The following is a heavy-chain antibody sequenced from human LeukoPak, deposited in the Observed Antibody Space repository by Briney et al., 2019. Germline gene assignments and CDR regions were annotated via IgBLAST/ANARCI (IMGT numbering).Heavy chain of an antibody. V-gene: IGHV3-23*01. D-gene: IGHD1-1*01. J-gene: IGHJ6*02. Sequence: GSLRLFWATSGITFSHYCISWVRRAPGEGLGWGSANNCRGGGTSHADSVKGRFTISRDNSKNTLFLQMSSLRAEDTAVYYCAKYNFDHNYHYYYGMDVWGQGTTVTVSS. CDR1: GITFSHYC. CDR3: AKYNFDHNYHYYYGMDV. CDR2: NNCRGGGT.